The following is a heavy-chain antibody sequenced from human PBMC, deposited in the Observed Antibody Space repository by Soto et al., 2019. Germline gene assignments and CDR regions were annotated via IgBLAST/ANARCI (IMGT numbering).Heavy chain of an antibody. CDR1: GFTFSSYG. D-gene: IGHD3-16*01. CDR2: IWHDGGNK. V-gene: IGHV3-33*01. CDR3: ARDGDVNTGFGKDY. Sequence: PGGSLRLSCAASGFTFSSYGTHWVRQAPGKGLEWVAFIWHDGGNKFYAESVKGRFTISRGNSKNTLYLQMTSLSAEDTAMYYCARDGDVNTGFGKDYWGQGTLVTVSS. J-gene: IGHJ4*02.